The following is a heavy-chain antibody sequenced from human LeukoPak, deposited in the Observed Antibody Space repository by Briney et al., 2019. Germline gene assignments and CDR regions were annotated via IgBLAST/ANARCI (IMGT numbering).Heavy chain of an antibody. D-gene: IGHD3-9*01. V-gene: IGHV1-8*01. CDR3: ARAMGGYFDWLRGLNYYDYMDV. CDR1: GYTFTSYD. CDR2: MNPNSGNT. Sequence: ASVKVSCKASGYTFTSYDINWVRQATGQGREWMGWMNPNSGNTGYAQKFQGRVTMTRNTSISTAYMELSSLRSEDTAVYYCARAMGGYFDWLRGLNYYDYMDVWGKGTTVTVSS. J-gene: IGHJ6*03.